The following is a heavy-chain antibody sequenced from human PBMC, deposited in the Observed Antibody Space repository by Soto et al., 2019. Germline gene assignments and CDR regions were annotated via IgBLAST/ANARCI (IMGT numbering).Heavy chain of an antibody. V-gene: IGHV4-34*01. CDR2: INHSGST. CDR3: ARLWFGEYAFDI. CDR1: GGSFSDYY. Sequence: SETLSLTCAVYGGSFSDYYWSWIRQPPGKGLEWIGEINHSGSTNYNPSLKSRVTISVDTSKNQFSLKLSSVTAADTAVYYCARLWFGEYAFDIWGQGTMVTVSS. D-gene: IGHD3-10*01. J-gene: IGHJ3*02.